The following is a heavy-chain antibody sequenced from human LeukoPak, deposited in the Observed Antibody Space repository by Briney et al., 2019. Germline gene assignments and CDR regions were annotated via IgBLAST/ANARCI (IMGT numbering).Heavy chain of an antibody. CDR3: ARDRSTGYFDY. V-gene: IGHV1-2*02. Sequence: ASVKVSCKASGYTFTGYYMHWVRQAPGQGLEWMGWINPNSGGINYAQKFQGRVTMTRDTSISTAYMELSRLRSDDTAVYYCARDRSTGYFDYWGQGTLVTVSS. CDR1: GYTFTGYY. D-gene: IGHD4-17*01. CDR2: INPNSGGI. J-gene: IGHJ4*02.